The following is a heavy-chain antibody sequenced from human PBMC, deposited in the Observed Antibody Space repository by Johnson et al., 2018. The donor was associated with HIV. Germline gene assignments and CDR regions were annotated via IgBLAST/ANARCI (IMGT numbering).Heavy chain of an antibody. CDR3: ATGTYDGLNAFDV. CDR1: GFSFSDVW. CDR2: IKRTRSEGATT. J-gene: IGHJ3*01. V-gene: IGHV3-15*01. Sequence: VQLVESGGDLVKPGGSLRLSCEASGFSFSDVWMNWVRQAPGKGLEWVVRIKRTRSEGATTDYAALVQGKFTISRDDSRDTAYLQVISLKTEDTAVYYCATGTYDGLNAFDVWGQGTMVTVSS. D-gene: IGHD5-12*01.